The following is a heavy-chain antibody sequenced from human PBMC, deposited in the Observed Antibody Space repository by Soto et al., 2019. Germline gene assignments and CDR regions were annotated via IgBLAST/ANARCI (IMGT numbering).Heavy chain of an antibody. Sequence: ASVKVSCKASGYTFTNYVFSWVRQAPGQGLEWMGWISASNGNTNYAQRLQGRVTMTTDSSTDTAYLQWSSLKASDTAIYYCATSTVSYVDIVSSTTRGYFDHWGQGTLVTVSS. CDR1: GYTFTNYV. CDR3: ATSTVSYVDIVSSTTRGYFDH. CDR2: ISASNGNT. D-gene: IGHD5-12*01. V-gene: IGHV1-18*04. J-gene: IGHJ4*02.